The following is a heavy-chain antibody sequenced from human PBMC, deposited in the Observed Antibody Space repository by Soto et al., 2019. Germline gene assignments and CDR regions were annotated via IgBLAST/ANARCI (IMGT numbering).Heavy chain of an antibody. CDR3: ARGSGEDIVVVPAAPHFDL. J-gene: IGHJ2*01. CDR1: GYTVTSYY. D-gene: IGHD2-2*01. CDR2: INPSGGST. V-gene: IGHV1-46*01. Sequence: QVQLVQSGAEVKKPGASVKVSCKASGYTVTSYYMHWVRQAPGQGLEWMGIINPSGGSTSYAQKFQGRVTMTRDTSTSTVYMELSSLRSEDTAVYYCARGSGEDIVVVPAAPHFDLWGRGTLVTVSS.